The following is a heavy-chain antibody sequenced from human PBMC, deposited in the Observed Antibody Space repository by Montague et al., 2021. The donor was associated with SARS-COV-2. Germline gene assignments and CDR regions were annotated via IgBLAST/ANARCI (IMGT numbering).Heavy chain of an antibody. CDR3: ARQDAWAYCGDECYSGWFDS. V-gene: IGHV4-59*01. D-gene: IGHD2-21*01. CDR1: FGSISTYY. CDR2: IYYNGST. J-gene: IGHJ5*01. Sequence: SETLSLTCTVSFGSISTYYWTWIRQPPGKGLEWIGFIYYNGSTTYNPSLKRRVSISLDTSKNQFSLKLSSVTAADTAVYYCARQDAWAYCGDECYSGWFDSWGQGTLVTVSS.